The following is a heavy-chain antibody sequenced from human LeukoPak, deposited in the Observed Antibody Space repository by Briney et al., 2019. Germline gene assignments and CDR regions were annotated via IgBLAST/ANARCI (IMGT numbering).Heavy chain of an antibody. J-gene: IGHJ5*02. CDR1: GFTFSSYW. V-gene: IGHV3-74*01. CDR2: INSDGSST. Sequence: GGSLRLSCAASGFTFSSYWMHWVRQAPVKGLVWVSRINSDGSSTSYADSVKGRFTISRDNAKNTLYLQMNSLRAEDTAVYYCASSNLFDPWGQGTLVTVSS. CDR3: ASSNLFDP.